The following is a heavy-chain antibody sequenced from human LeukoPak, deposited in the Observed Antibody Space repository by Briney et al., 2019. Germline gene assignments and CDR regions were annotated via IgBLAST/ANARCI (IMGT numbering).Heavy chain of an antibody. CDR1: GCTFSGYG. CDR2: IWYDGSNK. V-gene: IGHV3-33*01. D-gene: IGHD3-10*01. J-gene: IGHJ3*02. CDR3: ARDPMVRGAHAFDI. Sequence: GRSLRLSCAASGCTFSGYGMHWVRQAPGKGLEWVAVIWYDGSNKYYADSVKGRFTISRDNSKNTLYLQMNSLRAEDTAVYYCARDPMVRGAHAFDIWGQGTIVTVSS.